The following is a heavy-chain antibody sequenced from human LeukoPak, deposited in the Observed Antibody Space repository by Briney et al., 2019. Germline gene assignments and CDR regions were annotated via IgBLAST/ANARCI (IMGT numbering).Heavy chain of an antibody. CDR1: GGTFSSYA. Sequence: EASVKVSCKASGGTFSSYAISWVRQAPGQGLEWMGRIIPIFCIANYAQKFQGRVTITADKSTSTAYMELSSLRSEDTAVYYCARESERITMPQYYFDYWGQGTLVTVSS. CDR3: ARESERITMPQYYFDY. V-gene: IGHV1-69*04. D-gene: IGHD3-10*01. CDR2: IIPIFCIA. J-gene: IGHJ4*02.